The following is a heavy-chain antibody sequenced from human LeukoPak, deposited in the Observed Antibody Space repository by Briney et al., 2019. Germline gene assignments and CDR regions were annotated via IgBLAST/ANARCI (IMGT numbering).Heavy chain of an antibody. CDR1: GGTFSSYA. J-gene: IGHJ3*02. CDR2: IIPLFGTA. V-gene: IGHV1-69*05. D-gene: IGHD2-8*01. CDR3: ASAMVAVDAFDI. Sequence: ASVKVSCKASGGTFSSYAISWVRQAPGQGLEWMGGIIPLFGTANYAQKFQGRVTITTDESTSTAYMELSSLRSEDTAVYYCASAMVAVDAFDIWGRGTMVTVSS.